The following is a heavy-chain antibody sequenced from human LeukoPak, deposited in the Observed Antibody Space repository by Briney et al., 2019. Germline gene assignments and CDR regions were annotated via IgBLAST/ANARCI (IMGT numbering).Heavy chain of an antibody. J-gene: IGHJ4*02. V-gene: IGHV3-30*04. D-gene: IGHD3-16*01. CDR1: GFTFRSFA. Sequence: GRSLRLSCAASGFTFRSFAMHWARQAPGKGLEWVGIISHDGSDKYYADSVKGRFTISRDNSKNTLHLQMKSLGVEDTAVYYCVQRGGLDYWGQGTLVTVSS. CDR3: VQRGGLDY. CDR2: ISHDGSDK.